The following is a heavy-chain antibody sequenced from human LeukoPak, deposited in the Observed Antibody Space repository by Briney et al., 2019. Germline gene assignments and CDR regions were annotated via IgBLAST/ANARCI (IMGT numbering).Heavy chain of an antibody. V-gene: IGHV4-39*01. Sequence: PSETLSLTCTVSGGSISSSSYYWGWIRQPPGKGLEWIGSIYYSGSTYYNPSLKSRVTISVDTSKNQFSLKLSSVTAADTAVYYCARYVTSCFDYWGQGTLVTVSS. CDR2: IYYSGST. CDR3: ARYVTSCFDY. J-gene: IGHJ4*02. CDR1: GGSISSSSYY. D-gene: IGHD2-21*02.